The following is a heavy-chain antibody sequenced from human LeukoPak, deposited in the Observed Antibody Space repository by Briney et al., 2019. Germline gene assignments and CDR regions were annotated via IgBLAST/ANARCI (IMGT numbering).Heavy chain of an antibody. CDR1: GDTFTSYY. J-gene: IGHJ4*02. D-gene: IGHD2-2*01. CDR3: ARDLQYCSSTSCLVFYFDY. CDR2: INPSGGST. Sequence: GASVKVSCKASGDTFTSYYMHCVRQAPGQGLEWVGIINPSGGSTSYAQKFQGRVTMTRDTSTSTVYMELSRLRSDDTAVYYCARDLQYCSSTSCLVFYFDYWGQGTLVTVSS. V-gene: IGHV1-46*01.